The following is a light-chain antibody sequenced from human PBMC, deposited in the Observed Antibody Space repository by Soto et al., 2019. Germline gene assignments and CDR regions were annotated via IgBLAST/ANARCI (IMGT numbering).Light chain of an antibody. J-gene: IGKJ3*01. CDR1: QSVSSSY. CDR3: QQYGSPPPTFT. CDR2: GAS. Sequence: EIVLTQSPGTLSLSPGERATLSCRASQSVSSSYLAWYQQKPGQAPRLLIYGASSKATGIPDRFSGSGSGPDFTHSISRLDPGDFAAYYCQQYGSPPPTFTFGPGTTVDI. V-gene: IGKV3-20*01.